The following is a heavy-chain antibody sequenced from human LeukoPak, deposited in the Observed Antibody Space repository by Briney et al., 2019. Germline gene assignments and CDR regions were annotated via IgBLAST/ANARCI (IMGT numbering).Heavy chain of an antibody. CDR3: AKSLLTTASGTGRAFDI. CDR2: IYSGGST. D-gene: IGHD1-26*01. V-gene: IGHV3-53*01. CDR1: GFTVSSNY. J-gene: IGHJ3*02. Sequence: PGGSLRLSCAASGFTVSSNYMSWVRQAPGKGLEWVSVIYSGGSTYYADSVKGRFTISRDNSKNTLYLQMNSLRAEDTVEYYCAKSLLTTASGTGRAFDIWGQGTMVTVSS.